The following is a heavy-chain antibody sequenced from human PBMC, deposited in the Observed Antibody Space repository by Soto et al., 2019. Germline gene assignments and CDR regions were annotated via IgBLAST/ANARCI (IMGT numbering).Heavy chain of an antibody. D-gene: IGHD3-9*01. CDR2: IYYSGST. V-gene: IGHV4-31*03. Sequence: SETLSLSCTVSGVYISSGCYYLSWIRQHPGKGLEWIGYIYYSGSTYYNPSLKSRVTISVDTSKNQFSLKLSSVTAADTAVYYCARDRAILTGYFDYWGQGTLVTVSS. CDR3: ARDRAILTGYFDY. J-gene: IGHJ4*02. CDR1: GVYISSGCYY.